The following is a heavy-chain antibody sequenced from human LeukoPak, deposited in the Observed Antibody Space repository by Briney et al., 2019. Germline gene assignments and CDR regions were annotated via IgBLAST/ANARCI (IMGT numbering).Heavy chain of an antibody. Sequence: PGGSLRLSCAASGFTFSGYDMNWVRQAPGKGLEWVSSISGSSSYIYYADSMKGRFTISRDNGKNSLYLQMNSLRAEDTAVYYCARYTTAGYSSGWYGTSFDYWGQGTLVTVSS. CDR2: ISGSSSYI. J-gene: IGHJ4*02. V-gene: IGHV3-21*01. CDR3: ARYTTAGYSSGWYGTSFDY. CDR1: GFTFSGYD. D-gene: IGHD6-19*01.